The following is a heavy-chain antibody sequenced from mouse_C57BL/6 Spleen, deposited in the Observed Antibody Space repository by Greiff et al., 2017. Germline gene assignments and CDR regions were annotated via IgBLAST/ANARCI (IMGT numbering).Heavy chain of an antibody. V-gene: IGHV5-12*01. CDR2: ISNGGGST. Sequence: EVKVVESGGGLVQPGGSLKLSCAASGFTFSDYYMYWVRQTPEKRLEWVAYISNGGGSTYYPDTVKGRFTISRDNAKNTLYLQMSRLKSEDTAMYYCARSDSSGYPFDYWGQGTTLTVSS. J-gene: IGHJ2*01. D-gene: IGHD3-2*02. CDR3: ARSDSSGYPFDY. CDR1: GFTFSDYY.